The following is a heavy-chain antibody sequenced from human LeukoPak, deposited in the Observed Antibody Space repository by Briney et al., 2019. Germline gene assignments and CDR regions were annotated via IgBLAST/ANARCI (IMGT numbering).Heavy chain of an antibody. Sequence: PSETLSLTCAVSGGSISSSNWWSWVRQPPGKGLEWIGEIYHSGSTNYNPSLKSRVTISVDKSKNQFSLKLSSVTAADTAVYYCAKDVGKWESLHFFDYWGQGTLVTVSS. CDR2: IYHSGST. V-gene: IGHV4-4*02. CDR1: GGSISSSNW. J-gene: IGHJ4*02. D-gene: IGHD1-26*01. CDR3: AKDVGKWESLHFFDY.